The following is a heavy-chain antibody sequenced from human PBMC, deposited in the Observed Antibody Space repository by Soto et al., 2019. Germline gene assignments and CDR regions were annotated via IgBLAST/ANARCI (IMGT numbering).Heavy chain of an antibody. D-gene: IGHD5-18*01. CDR2: ISSRGTSI. CDR1: GFVFSDYY. CDR3: ARSWGYSSYLDF. Sequence: LRLSCAASGFVFSDYYMTWIRQAPGQGPEWLSSISSRGTSISYADSVKGRFTISRDNIENSLFLNMNGLRAEDTAVYYCARSWGYSSYLDFWGQGTLVTVSS. V-gene: IGHV3-11*01. J-gene: IGHJ4*02.